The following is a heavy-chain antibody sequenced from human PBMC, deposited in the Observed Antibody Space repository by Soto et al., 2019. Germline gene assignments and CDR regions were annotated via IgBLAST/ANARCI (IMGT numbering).Heavy chain of an antibody. D-gene: IGHD6-19*01. V-gene: IGHV1-46*01. CDR3: AREAVAGYFDY. J-gene: IGHJ4*02. CDR2: INPSGGST. Sequence: GASVKVSCKASGYTFTSYYMHWVRQAPGQGLEWMGIINPSGGSTSYAQKFQGRVTMNRDTSTSTVYMELSSLRSEDTAVYYCAREAVAGYFDYWGQGTLVTVSS. CDR1: GYTFTSYY.